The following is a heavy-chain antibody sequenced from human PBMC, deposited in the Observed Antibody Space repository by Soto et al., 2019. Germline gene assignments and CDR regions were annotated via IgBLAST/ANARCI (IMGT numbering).Heavy chain of an antibody. V-gene: IGHV4-34*01. CDR2: INNSGST. Sequence: PSETLSLTCSVSGASIYNGGYFWSWIRQSPGKGLEWIGDINNSGSTNYNPSLKSRVTISVDTSKNQFSLKLSSVTAADTAVYYCARGTYYYDSSGYRLDYWGQGTLVTVSS. J-gene: IGHJ4*02. D-gene: IGHD3-22*01. CDR3: ARGTYYYDSSGYRLDY. CDR1: GASIYNGGYF.